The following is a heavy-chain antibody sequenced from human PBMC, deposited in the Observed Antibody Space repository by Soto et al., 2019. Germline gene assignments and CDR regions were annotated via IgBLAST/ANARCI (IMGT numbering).Heavy chain of an antibody. CDR2: ISAHNGNT. Sequence: QVHLVQSGAEVKKPGASVKVSCKGSGYSFTSYGITWVRQAPGQGLEWMGWISAHNGNTNYAQKLQGRVTVTRDTSTSTAYMELRSLRSDDTAVYCCARGRYGDYWGLGALVTVSS. CDR1: GYSFTSYG. J-gene: IGHJ4*02. CDR3: ARGRYGDY. D-gene: IGHD1-1*01. V-gene: IGHV1-18*01.